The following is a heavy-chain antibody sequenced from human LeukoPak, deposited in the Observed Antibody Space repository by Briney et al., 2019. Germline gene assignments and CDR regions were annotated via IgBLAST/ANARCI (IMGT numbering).Heavy chain of an antibody. J-gene: IGHJ4*02. D-gene: IGHD3-9*01. Sequence: GGSVRLSCAASGFTFSSYAMSWVRQAPGKGVEWVSAISGSGGSTYYADSVEGRFTISRDNSKNTLYLQMNSLRAEATAVYYCAKAAEPYYDILTGSDYWGQGTLVTVSS. V-gene: IGHV3-23*01. CDR3: AKAAEPYYDILTGSDY. CDR2: ISGSGGST. CDR1: GFTFSSYA.